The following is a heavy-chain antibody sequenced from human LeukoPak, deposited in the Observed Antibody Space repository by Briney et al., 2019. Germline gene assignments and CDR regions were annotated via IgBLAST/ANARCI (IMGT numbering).Heavy chain of an antibody. CDR1: GGSISSGGYS. D-gene: IGHD2-2*01. Sequence: SEKLSLNCAVTGGSISSGGYSWSWIRQPPGKGLEWIGYIYHSGSTYYNPSLKSRVTISVDTSKNQFSLKLSSVTAADTAVYYCARHDSGYCSSTSCPPFFWGQGTLVTVSS. J-gene: IGHJ4*02. CDR2: IYHSGST. V-gene: IGHV4-30-2*03. CDR3: ARHDSGYCSSTSCPPFF.